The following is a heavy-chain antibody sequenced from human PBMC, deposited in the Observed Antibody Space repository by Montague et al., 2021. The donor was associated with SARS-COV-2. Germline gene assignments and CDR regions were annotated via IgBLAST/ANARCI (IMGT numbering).Heavy chain of an antibody. CDR1: GGSFSGYY. J-gene: IGHJ6*02. Sequence: SETLSLTCTVYGGSFSGYYWSWIRQPPGKGLEWIGEINHSGSTXXXPSXXXRVTISADTSENHFSLKLSSVTAADTAVYYCARSGGVYTESYYLEDYYYGMDVWGQGTTVTVSS. D-gene: IGHD1-26*01. CDR2: INHSGST. V-gene: IGHV4-34*01. CDR3: ARSGGVYTESYYLEDYYYGMDV.